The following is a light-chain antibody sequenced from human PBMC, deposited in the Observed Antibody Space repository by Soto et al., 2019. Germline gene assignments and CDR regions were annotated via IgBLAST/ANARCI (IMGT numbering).Light chain of an antibody. CDR2: DAS. CDR1: QSISTW. J-gene: IGKJ2*01. CDR3: QQYNYNPYT. V-gene: IGKV1-5*01. Sequence: DLQMTQSPSTLSASVGDRVTITCRASQSISTWLAWYQQKEGKAPNLLIYDASNLERGVPSRFSGSGSGTEFTLTISSLQPDDFATYYCQQYNYNPYTFGQGTKLEIK.